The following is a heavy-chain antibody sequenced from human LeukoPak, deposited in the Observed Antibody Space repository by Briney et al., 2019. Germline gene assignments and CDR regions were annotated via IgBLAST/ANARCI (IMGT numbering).Heavy chain of an antibody. CDR2: LYIGRET. D-gene: IGHD3-3*01. Sequence: PSETLSLTCTVSDVSISNYYWTWIRQPAGKGLEWIGRLYIGRETDYNPSLKSRVTMSVDTSNSQFSLRLTSVTATDTATYYCARESRVLIGDGYYLDSWGPGTLITVSS. CDR3: ARESRVLIGDGYYLDS. V-gene: IGHV4-4*07. CDR1: DVSISNYY. J-gene: IGHJ4*02.